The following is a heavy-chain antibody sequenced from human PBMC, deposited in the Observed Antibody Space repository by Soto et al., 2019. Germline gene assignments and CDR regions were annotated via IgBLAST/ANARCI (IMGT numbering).Heavy chain of an antibody. CDR1: GVTSNSTAYY. D-gene: IGHD7-27*01. CDR3: ARSALSGILFYF. V-gene: IGHV4-31*02. CDR2: IYYSGST. Sequence: LPSTASGVTSNSTAYYACLIHQHPGKGLEWMGYIYYSGSTYYNPSLKSRISMSVDTSQNQFSLKLSSVTAADTAVYYCARSALSGILFYFWGPGTRVTVSS. J-gene: IGHJ4*02.